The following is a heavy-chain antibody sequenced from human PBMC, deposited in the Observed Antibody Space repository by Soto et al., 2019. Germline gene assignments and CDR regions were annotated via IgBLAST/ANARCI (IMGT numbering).Heavy chain of an antibody. CDR3: ARGEMDV. CDR2: INPVSGGA. D-gene: IGHD3-16*01. Sequence: QVQLVQSGAEVKRPGASVEISCKTSGFTFTSNYLHWVRQAPGQGLEWVAMINPVSGGATYSEKFRGRVTVTRETSTSAIYLEVNGLTPDDTAVYYCARGEMDVWGRGTTVTVSS. CDR1: GFTFTSNY. J-gene: IGHJ6*02. V-gene: IGHV1-46*01.